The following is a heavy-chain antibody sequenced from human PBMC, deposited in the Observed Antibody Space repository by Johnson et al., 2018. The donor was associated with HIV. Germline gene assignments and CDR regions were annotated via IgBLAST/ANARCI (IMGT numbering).Heavy chain of an antibody. V-gene: IGHV3-20*04. CDR1: GFTFDDHG. Sequence: EVQLVESGGGVVRPGGSLRLSCAASGFTFDDHGMSWVRQAPGKGLEWVSGINLNGATPGSADAVMGRFPISRNNYKNTLYHQLNSLRVEDTALYYCARGFRDSSGYGDAFDIWGQGTMVTVSP. D-gene: IGHD3-22*01. CDR3: ARGFRDSSGYGDAFDI. CDR2: INLNGATP. J-gene: IGHJ3*02.